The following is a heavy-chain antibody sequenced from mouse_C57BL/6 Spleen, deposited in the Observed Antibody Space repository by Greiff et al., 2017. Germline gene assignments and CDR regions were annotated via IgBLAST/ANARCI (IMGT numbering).Heavy chain of an antibody. CDR2: IHPNSGST. V-gene: IGHV1-64*01. J-gene: IGHJ3*01. Sequence: QVQLKQPGAELVKPGASVKLSCKASGYTFTSYWMHWVKQRPGQGLEWIGMIHPNSGSTNYNEKFKSKATLTVDKSSSTAYMQLSSLTSEDSAVYYCAREDTTVVATRTWFAYWGQGTLVTVSA. CDR3: AREDTTVVATRTWFAY. D-gene: IGHD1-1*01. CDR1: GYTFTSYW.